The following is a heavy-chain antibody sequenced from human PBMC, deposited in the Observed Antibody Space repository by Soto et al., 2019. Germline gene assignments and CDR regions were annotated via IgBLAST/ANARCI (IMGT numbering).Heavy chain of an antibody. D-gene: IGHD3-9*01. J-gene: IGHJ4*02. CDR3: ARAYYDILTGDCDY. CDR2: RIPILGIA. CDR1: GGTFSSYT. Sequence: QVQLVQSGAEVKKPGSSVKVSCKASGGTFSSYTISWVRQAPGQGLEWMGRRIPILGIANYAQKFQGRVTITADKSTHTAYMELSSLRSEDTAVYYCARAYYDILTGDCDYWGQGTLVTVSS. V-gene: IGHV1-69*02.